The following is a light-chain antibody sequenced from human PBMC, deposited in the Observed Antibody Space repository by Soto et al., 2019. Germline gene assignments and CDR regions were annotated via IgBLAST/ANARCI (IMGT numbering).Light chain of an antibody. CDR3: SSYTSSTTLV. CDR1: SSDVGGYNY. CDR2: EVN. Sequence: QSALTQPASVSGSPGQSITISCTGTSSDVGGYNYVSWYQQHPGKAPKLIIYEVNNRPSGVSNRFSGSKSGNTASLTISGLQPEDEADYYCSSYTSSTTLVFGGGTKLTVL. V-gene: IGLV2-14*01. J-gene: IGLJ2*01.